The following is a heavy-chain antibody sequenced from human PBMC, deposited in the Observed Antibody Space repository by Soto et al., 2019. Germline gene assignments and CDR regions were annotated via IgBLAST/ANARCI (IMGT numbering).Heavy chain of an antibody. CDR1: GFTFSDYY. Sequence: QVQLVESGGGLVKPGGSLRLSCAASGFTFSDYYMSWIRQAPGKGLEWVSYISSSGSTIYYADSVKGRFTIARDNAKNSVYGQMSGLRAEDTAVYYCARDLVGAARYYGSGSYYLDYWCQGTLVTVSS. J-gene: IGHJ4*02. D-gene: IGHD3-10*01. CDR3: ARDLVGAARYYGSGSYYLDY. V-gene: IGHV3-11*01. CDR2: ISSSGSTI.